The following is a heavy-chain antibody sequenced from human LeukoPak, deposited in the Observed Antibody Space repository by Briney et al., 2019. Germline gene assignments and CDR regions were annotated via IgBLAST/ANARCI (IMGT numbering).Heavy chain of an antibody. CDR2: ISGSGGST. V-gene: IGHV3-23*01. Sequence: GGSLRLSCAASGFTFSSYAMGWVRQAPGKGLEWVSAISGSGGSTYYADSVKGRFTISRDNSKNTLYLQMNSLRAEDTAVYYCAKDSGSGSYYDFDYWGQGTLVTVSS. CDR3: AKDSGSGSYYDFDY. CDR1: GFTFSSYA. J-gene: IGHJ4*02. D-gene: IGHD1-26*01.